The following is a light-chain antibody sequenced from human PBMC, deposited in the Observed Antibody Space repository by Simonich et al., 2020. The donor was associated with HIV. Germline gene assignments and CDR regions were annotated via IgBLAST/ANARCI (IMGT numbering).Light chain of an antibody. J-gene: IGKJ1*01. Sequence: DIVMTQSPLSLPVTPGEPASISCRSSQSLLHSNGYKYLDWYLQKPGQSPQVLIYEVSNRFSGVPDRFSGSGSGTDFTLKISRVEAEDVGVYYCMQSIQHPKTFGQGTKVEIK. V-gene: IGKV2D-29*02. CDR3: MQSIQHPKT. CDR2: EVS. CDR1: QSLLHSNGYKY.